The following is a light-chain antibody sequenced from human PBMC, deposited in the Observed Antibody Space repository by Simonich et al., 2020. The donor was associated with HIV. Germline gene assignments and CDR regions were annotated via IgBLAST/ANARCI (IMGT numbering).Light chain of an antibody. J-gene: IGLJ2*01. CDR2: EGT. Sequence: QSALTQPASVSGSPGQSITISCTGTISDVGGYKFVSWYQQHPGKAPKLMIYEGTKRPSGVSNRFSGSKSGNTASLTISGLQAEDEADYYCSSYTSSSTLVFGGGTKLTVL. V-gene: IGLV2-14*01. CDR1: ISDVGGYKF. CDR3: SSYTSSSTLV.